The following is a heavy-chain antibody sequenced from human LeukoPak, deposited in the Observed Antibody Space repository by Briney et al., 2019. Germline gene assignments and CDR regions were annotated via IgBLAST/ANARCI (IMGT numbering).Heavy chain of an antibody. D-gene: IGHD3-22*01. CDR3: AQEYYYDSSGLGFDY. V-gene: IGHV3-30*04. J-gene: IGHJ4*02. CDR2: ISYDGSNK. Sequence: PGGSLRLSCAASGFTFSSYAMHWVRQAPGKGLEWVAVISYDGSNKYYADSVKGRFTISRDNSKNTLYLQMNSLRAEDTAVYYCAQEYYYDSSGLGFDYWGQGTLVTVSS. CDR1: GFTFSSYA.